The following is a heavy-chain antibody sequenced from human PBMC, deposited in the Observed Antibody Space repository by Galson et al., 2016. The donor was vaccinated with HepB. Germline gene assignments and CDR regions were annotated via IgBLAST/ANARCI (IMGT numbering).Heavy chain of an antibody. D-gene: IGHD3-22*01. J-gene: IGHJ4*02. CDR3: ARDPASFYYDSRFHPHDY. V-gene: IGHV3-23*01. Sequence: SLRLSCAASGFTFRSHAMSWVRQAPGRGLEWVSSITAGSTSTFYADSVKGRFTMSRDNSKNTLYLQTNSLRAEDTAIYYCARDPASFYYDSRFHPHDYWGQGTLVTVSS. CDR1: GFTFRSHA. CDR2: ITAGSTST.